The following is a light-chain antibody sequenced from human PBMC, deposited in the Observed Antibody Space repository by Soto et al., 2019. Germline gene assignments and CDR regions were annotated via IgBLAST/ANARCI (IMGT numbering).Light chain of an antibody. CDR1: QTISSW. V-gene: IGKV1-5*03. J-gene: IGKJ4*01. CDR3: QHYNNYLLT. Sequence: DIQMTQSPSSLSASVVDRVTISCRASQTISSWLAWYQQEPGKAPKLLIYKASSLESGVPSRFSGSGSGTEFTLTISSLQPDDFATYYCQHYNNYLLTFGGGTKVDI. CDR2: KAS.